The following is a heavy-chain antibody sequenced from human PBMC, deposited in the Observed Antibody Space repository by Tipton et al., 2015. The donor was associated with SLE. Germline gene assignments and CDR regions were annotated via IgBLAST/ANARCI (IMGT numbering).Heavy chain of an antibody. J-gene: IGHJ6*04. CDR2: IYYSGTT. D-gene: IGHD2-2*01. CDR3: ARGVVVVPAAMGLTDV. V-gene: IGHV4-39*07. CDR1: GASLRNSGYY. Sequence: GASLRNSGYYWGWIRQPPGKGLEWIGSIYYSGTTHYSPSLKSRVSISVDTSKNQFSLKLNSMTAADTAVYYCARGVVVVPAAMGLTDVWGKGTTVTVSP.